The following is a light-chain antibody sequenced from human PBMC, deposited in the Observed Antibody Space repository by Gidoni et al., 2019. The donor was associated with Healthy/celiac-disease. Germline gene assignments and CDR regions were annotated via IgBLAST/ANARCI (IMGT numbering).Light chain of an antibody. CDR3: QSADSSGTVV. J-gene: IGLJ3*02. CDR1: ALPKQY. Sequence: SYVLPQPPSVSVSPGQTARITCSGDALPKQYAYWYQQKPGQAPVLVIYKDSERPSGIPERFSGSSSGTTVTLTISGVQAEDEADYYCQSADSSGTVVFGGGTKLTV. V-gene: IGLV3-25*03. CDR2: KDS.